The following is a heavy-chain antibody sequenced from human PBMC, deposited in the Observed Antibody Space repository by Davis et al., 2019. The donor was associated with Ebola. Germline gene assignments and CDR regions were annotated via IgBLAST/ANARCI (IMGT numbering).Heavy chain of an antibody. CDR3: ARSCRGYYDILTGYLAGMYFDY. D-gene: IGHD3-9*01. Sequence: PSETLSLTCTVSGGSISSGGYYWSWIRQHPGKGLEWIGYIYYSGSTYYNPSLKSRVTISVDTSKNQFSLKLSSVTAADTAVYYCARSCRGYYDILTGYLAGMYFDYWGQGTLVTVSS. CDR1: GGSISSGGYY. CDR2: IYYSGST. J-gene: IGHJ4*02. V-gene: IGHV4-31*03.